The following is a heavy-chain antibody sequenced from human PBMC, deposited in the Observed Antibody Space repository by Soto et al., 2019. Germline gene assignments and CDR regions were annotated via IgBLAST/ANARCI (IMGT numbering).Heavy chain of an antibody. D-gene: IGHD6-6*01. CDR2: IYPGDSDT. J-gene: IGHJ6*02. CDR1: GYSFTSYW. Sequence: EVQLVQSGAEVKKPGESLKISCKGSGYSFTSYWIGWVRQMPGKGLEWMGIIYPGDSDTRYSPSFQGQVTISADKSISTAYLQWSSLKASDTAMYYSARHQGRSSSYYYYGMDVWGQGTTVTVSS. CDR3: ARHQGRSSSYYYYGMDV. V-gene: IGHV5-51*01.